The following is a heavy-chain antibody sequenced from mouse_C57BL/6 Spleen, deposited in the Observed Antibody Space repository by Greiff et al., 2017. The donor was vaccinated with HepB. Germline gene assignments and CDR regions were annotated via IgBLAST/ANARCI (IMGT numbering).Heavy chain of an antibody. Sequence: VQLQRPGAELVKPGASVKMSCKASGYTFTSYWITWVKQRPGQGLEWIGDIYPGSGSTNYNEKFKSKATLTVDTSSSTAYMQLSSLTSEDSAVYYCARYGTTVVAPYYFDYWGQGTTLTVSS. CDR1: GYTFTSYW. V-gene: IGHV1-55*01. D-gene: IGHD1-1*01. CDR2: IYPGSGST. J-gene: IGHJ2*01. CDR3: ARYGTTVVAPYYFDY.